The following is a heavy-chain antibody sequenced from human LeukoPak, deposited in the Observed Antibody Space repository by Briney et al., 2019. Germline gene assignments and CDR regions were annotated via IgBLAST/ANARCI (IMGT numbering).Heavy chain of an antibody. CDR3: ARHQQLVPDY. D-gene: IGHD6-13*01. CDR1: GGSISSTNHY. V-gene: IGHV4-39*01. CDR2: IYYSGTT. J-gene: IGHJ4*02. Sequence: PSETLSLTCTVSGGSISSTNHYWGWIRQPPGQGLEWIGTIYYSGTTYYKPSLKSRVTISVDTSKNQFSLKLSSVTAADTAVYYCARHQQLVPDYWGQGTLVTVSS.